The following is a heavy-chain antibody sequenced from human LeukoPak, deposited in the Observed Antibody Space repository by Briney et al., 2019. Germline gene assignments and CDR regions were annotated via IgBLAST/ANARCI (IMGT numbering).Heavy chain of an antibody. CDR1: GLTFSNYA. D-gene: IGHD3-3*01. V-gene: IGHV3-23*01. J-gene: IGHJ5*02. Sequence: QPGGSLRLSCAASGLTFSNYAMSWVRQAPGKGLEWVSLIGGSGVNTFYADSVKGRFTISRDNSKNTLYLQMNSLRAEDTAVYYCAKGMSESNPYNWFDPWGQGTLVTVSS. CDR2: IGGSGVNT. CDR3: AKGMSESNPYNWFDP.